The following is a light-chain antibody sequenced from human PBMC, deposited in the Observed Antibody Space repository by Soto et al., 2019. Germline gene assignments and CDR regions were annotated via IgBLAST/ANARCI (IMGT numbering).Light chain of an antibody. V-gene: IGKV1-39*01. J-gene: IGKJ3*01. CDR2: AAS. Sequence: DIQMTQSPSSLSASVGDRVTITCRASQSISSYLNWYQQKPGKAPKLLIYAASSLQSGVPSRFSGRGSGTDFTLTISSLQPEDFATYYCQQSYSTLGFTFGPGTKVDIK. CDR3: QQSYSTLGFT. CDR1: QSISSY.